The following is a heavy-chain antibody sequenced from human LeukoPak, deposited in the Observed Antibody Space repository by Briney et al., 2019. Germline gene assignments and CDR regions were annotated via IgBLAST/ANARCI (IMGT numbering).Heavy chain of an antibody. CDR3: ARAPITLSGNYYPLLDY. J-gene: IGHJ4*02. V-gene: IGHV3-30-3*01. Sequence: GGSLRLSCAASGFTFSSYSMHWVRQAPGTGLKWVAVISYDGSNKYYADSVKGRFTISRDNSKNSLYLQMNSLRAEDTAVYYCARAPITLSGNYYPLLDYWGQGILVTVSS. CDR1: GFTFSSYS. CDR2: ISYDGSNK. D-gene: IGHD1-26*01.